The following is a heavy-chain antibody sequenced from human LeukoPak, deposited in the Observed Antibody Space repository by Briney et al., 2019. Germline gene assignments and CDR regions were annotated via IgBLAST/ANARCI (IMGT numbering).Heavy chain of an antibody. V-gene: IGHV3-30*18. CDR2: ISKDGSNE. D-gene: IGHD6-19*01. Sequence: GGSLRLSCAASGFTFSSYSMNWVRQAPGKGLEWVALISKDGSNEYYADSVKGRFTISRDNSKNTLDLQMNSLRADDTAVYYCAKHSSGITVAGTIQYWGQGTLVTVSS. CDR1: GFTFSSYS. CDR3: AKHSSGITVAGTIQY. J-gene: IGHJ4*02.